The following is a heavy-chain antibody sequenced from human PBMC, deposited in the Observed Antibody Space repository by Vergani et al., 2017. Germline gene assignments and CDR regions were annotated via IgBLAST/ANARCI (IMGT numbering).Heavy chain of an antibody. Sequence: QVQLQESGPGLVKPSETLALTCTVSGGSISSYYWSWIRQPPGKGLEWIGYIYYSGSTNYNPSLKSRVTISVDTSKNQFSLKLSSVTAADTAVYYCARNPXCGGDCYSDAFDIWGQGTMVTVSS. CDR2: IYYSGST. V-gene: IGHV4-59*01. D-gene: IGHD2-21*02. CDR3: ARNPXCGGDCYSDAFDI. CDR1: GGSISSYY. J-gene: IGHJ3*02.